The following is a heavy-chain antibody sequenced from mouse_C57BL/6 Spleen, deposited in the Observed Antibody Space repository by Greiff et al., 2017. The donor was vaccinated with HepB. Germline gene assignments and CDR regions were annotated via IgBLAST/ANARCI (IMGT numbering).Heavy chain of an antibody. D-gene: IGHD2-4*01. CDR3: ARNYGYWYFDV. Sequence: VQLQQSGAELVKPGASVKLSCKASGYTFTSYWMQWVKQRPGQGLEWIGEIDPSDSYTNYNQKFKGKATLTVDTSSSTAYMQLSSLTSEDSAVYYCARNYGYWYFDVGGTGTTVTVSS. J-gene: IGHJ1*03. V-gene: IGHV1-50*01. CDR2: IDPSDSYT. CDR1: GYTFTSYW.